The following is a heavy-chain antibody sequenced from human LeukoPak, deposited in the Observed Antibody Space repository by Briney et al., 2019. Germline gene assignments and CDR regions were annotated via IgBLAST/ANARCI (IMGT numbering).Heavy chain of an antibody. Sequence: GESLRLSCAASGFTFHNYGMSWVRQVPGKGLEWVSAISGSGGSTYYADSVKGRFTISRDNSKNTLYLQMNSLRAEDTAVYYCLGFGELQNFDYWGQGTLVTVSS. V-gene: IGHV3-23*01. CDR1: GFTFHNYG. CDR3: LGFGELQNFDY. D-gene: IGHD3-10*01. CDR2: ISGSGGST. J-gene: IGHJ4*02.